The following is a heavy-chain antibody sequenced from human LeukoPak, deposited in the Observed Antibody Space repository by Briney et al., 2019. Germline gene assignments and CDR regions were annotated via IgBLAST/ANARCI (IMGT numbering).Heavy chain of an antibody. J-gene: IGHJ3*01. CDR3: ARVGQPGLDEFDV. CDR2: ISNSGSHT. Sequence: GGSLRLSCAASGFIFSDYYMTWIRQAPGKGLEWVSFISNSGSHTNYADSVKGRITISRDNAKKSLYLQMHSLRAEDTAVYYCARVGQPGLDEFDVWGQGTMVTVSS. D-gene: IGHD2-2*01. V-gene: IGHV3-11*05. CDR1: GFIFSDYY.